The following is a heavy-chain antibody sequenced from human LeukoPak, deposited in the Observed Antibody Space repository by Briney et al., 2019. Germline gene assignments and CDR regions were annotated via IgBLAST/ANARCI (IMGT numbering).Heavy chain of an antibody. Sequence: GGSLRLSCAASGFTFSSYSMNWVRQAPGKGLEWVSSISSSSSYIYYADSVKGRFTISRDNAKNSLYLQMNSLRAEDTAVYYCAREGRITIFGVVTPYGMDVWGQGTTVTVSS. J-gene: IGHJ6*02. CDR2: ISSSSSYI. CDR1: GFTFSSYS. V-gene: IGHV3-21*01. D-gene: IGHD3-3*01. CDR3: AREGRITIFGVVTPYGMDV.